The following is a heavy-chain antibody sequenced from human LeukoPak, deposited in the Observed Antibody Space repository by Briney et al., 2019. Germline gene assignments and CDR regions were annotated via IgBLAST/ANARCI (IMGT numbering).Heavy chain of an antibody. CDR3: LGGGN. V-gene: IGHV3-21*01. D-gene: IGHD4-23*01. Sequence: GGSLRLSCAASRFTFSSYSMNWVRQAPGKGLEWVSPINSISTYIHYADSVKGRFTTSRDNAKNSLYLQMNSLRAEDTAVYYCLGGGNLGQGTLVTVSS. CDR2: INSISTYI. CDR1: RFTFSSYS. J-gene: IGHJ4*02.